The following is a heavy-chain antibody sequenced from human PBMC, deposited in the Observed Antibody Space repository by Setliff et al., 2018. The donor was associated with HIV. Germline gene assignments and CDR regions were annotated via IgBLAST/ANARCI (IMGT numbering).Heavy chain of an antibody. Sequence: NPSETLSLTCAVSGYSISTAYYWGWIRQPPGEGLEWIGSVYHRGTNYYNPALKSRVNISVDISNKQCTLKMSSGTAADTGVDYCARGRLVWLGEFSGWDTTDPYYFDYWGQGTLVTVSS. CDR1: GYSISTAYY. D-gene: IGHD3-10*01. CDR3: ARGRLVWLGEFSGWDTTDPYYFDY. J-gene: IGHJ4*02. V-gene: IGHV4-38-2*01. CDR2: VYHRGTN.